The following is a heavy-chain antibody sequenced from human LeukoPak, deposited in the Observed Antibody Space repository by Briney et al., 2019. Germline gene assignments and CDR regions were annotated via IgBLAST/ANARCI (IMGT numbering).Heavy chain of an antibody. CDR3: ARQDSIYDILTGYSYYFDY. V-gene: IGHV3-33*01. D-gene: IGHD3-9*01. CDR1: GFTFSSYG. Sequence: QPGRSLRLSCAASGFTFSSYGMHWVRQAPGKGLGWVAVIWYDGSNKYYADSVKGRFTISRDNSKNTLYLQMNSLRAEDTAVYYCARQDSIYDILTGYSYYFDYWGQGTLVTVSS. CDR2: IWYDGSNK. J-gene: IGHJ4*02.